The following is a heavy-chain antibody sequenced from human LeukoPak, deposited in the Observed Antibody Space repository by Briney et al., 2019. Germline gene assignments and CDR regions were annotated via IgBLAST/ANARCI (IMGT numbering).Heavy chain of an antibody. D-gene: IGHD6-13*01. CDR3: TRQQLVQVYYYMDV. V-gene: IGHV3-49*02. J-gene: IGHJ6*03. CDR2: IRSKAYGGTT. Sequence: WIRQAPGKGLEWVGFIRSKAYGGTTEYAASVKGRFIISRDDSKSIACLQMNSLKTEETAVYYCTRQQLVQVYYYMDVWGKGTTVTVSS.